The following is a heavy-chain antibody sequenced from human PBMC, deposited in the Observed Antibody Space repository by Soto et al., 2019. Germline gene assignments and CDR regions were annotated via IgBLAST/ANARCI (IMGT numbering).Heavy chain of an antibody. J-gene: IGHJ4*02. Sequence: ASVKVSCKASGYTFTSYYMHWVRQAPGQGLEWMGIINPSGGSTSYAQKFQGRVTMTRDTSTSTVYMDLNSLRSEDMAVYYCARDLTGGPTYYDFWSGYSPVDYWGLGTLVTVSS. CDR2: INPSGGST. D-gene: IGHD3-3*01. V-gene: IGHV1-46*03. CDR1: GYTFTSYY. CDR3: ARDLTGGPTYYDFWSGYSPVDY.